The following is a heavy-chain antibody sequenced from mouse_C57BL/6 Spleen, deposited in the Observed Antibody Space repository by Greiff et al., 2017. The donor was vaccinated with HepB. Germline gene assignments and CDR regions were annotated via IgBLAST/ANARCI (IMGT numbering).Heavy chain of an antibody. J-gene: IGHJ4*01. CDR1: GYTFTDYE. CDR2: IDPETGGT. V-gene: IGHV1-15*01. D-gene: IGHD2-2*01. Sequence: QVQLQQSGAELVRPGASVTLSCKASGYTFTDYEMPWVKQTPVHGLEWIGAIDPETGGTAYNQKFKGKAILTADKASSTDYMELRSLTSEDSAVYYGTRMVTTRSDYYAMDYWGQGTSVTVSS. CDR3: TRMVTTRSDYYAMDY.